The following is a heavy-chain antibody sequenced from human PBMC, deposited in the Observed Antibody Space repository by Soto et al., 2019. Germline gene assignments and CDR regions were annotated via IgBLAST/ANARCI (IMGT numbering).Heavy chain of an antibody. CDR1: GFTFSRYS. CDR3: ARDVYSSSDVAY. J-gene: IGHJ4*02. Sequence: EVQLVESGGGLVKPGGSLRLSCAASGFTFSRYSMNWVRQAPGKGLEWVSSISSSSSYIYYADSVKGRFTISRDNAKNSLYLQMNSLRAEDTAVYYCARDVYSSSDVAYWGQGTLVTVSS. CDR2: ISSSSSYI. V-gene: IGHV3-21*01. D-gene: IGHD6-6*01.